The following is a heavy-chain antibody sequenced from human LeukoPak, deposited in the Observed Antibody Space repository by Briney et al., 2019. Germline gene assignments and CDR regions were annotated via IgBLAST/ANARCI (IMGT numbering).Heavy chain of an antibody. J-gene: IGHJ5*02. CDR2: IKKDGSEK. D-gene: IGHD6-19*01. V-gene: IGHV3-7*01. Sequence: GGSLRLSCAASGFTFSNYWMTWVRQAPGKGLEWVANIKKDGSEKNYVDSVKGRFTISSDNARNSLYLQMNTLRVADTAVYYCARGIAVAGTTWFDPWGQGTLVTVSS. CDR3: ARGIAVAGTTWFDP. CDR1: GFTFSNYW.